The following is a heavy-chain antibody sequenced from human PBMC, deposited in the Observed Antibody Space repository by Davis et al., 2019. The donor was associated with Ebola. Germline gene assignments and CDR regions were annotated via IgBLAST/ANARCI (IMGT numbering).Heavy chain of an antibody. Sequence: MPSETLSLTCAVSGGSFSGYYWTWIRQPPGKRLQWIGELNYSGSTNYNPSLKSRVTISVDTSKNQFSLKLSYVTAAGTAVYYCARGGGFGGYGMDVWGQGTTVTVSS. CDR3: ARGGGFGGYGMDV. V-gene: IGHV4-34*01. J-gene: IGHJ6*02. D-gene: IGHD3-10*01. CDR1: GGSFSGYY. CDR2: LNYSGST.